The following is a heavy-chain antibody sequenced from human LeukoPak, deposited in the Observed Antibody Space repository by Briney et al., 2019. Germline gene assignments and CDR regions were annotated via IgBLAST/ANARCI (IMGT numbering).Heavy chain of an antibody. D-gene: IGHD3-22*01. CDR3: ARDPAYSSDTSGFDY. J-gene: IGHJ4*02. CDR2: INPSGGST. CDR1: GYTFTNYY. Sequence: ASVKVSCKASGYTFTNYYMQWVRQASGQGLEWMGRINPSGGSTSYAQTFQGRITMTWDTSTSTFYMELSRLRSEDTAVYYCARDPAYSSDTSGFDYWGQGTLVTVSS. V-gene: IGHV1-46*01.